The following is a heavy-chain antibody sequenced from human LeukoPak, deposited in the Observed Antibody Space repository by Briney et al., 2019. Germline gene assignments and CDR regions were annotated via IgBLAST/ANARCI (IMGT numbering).Heavy chain of an antibody. J-gene: IGHJ5*02. V-gene: IGHV3-23*01. CDR2: ISGGGGST. Sequence: GSLRLSCAASEFTFSNYAMNWVRQAPGKGLEWVSGISGGGGSTYYADSVKGRFTISRDNSKNTLYLQVDSLRAEDTALYYCAKGSGINHYHWIDPWGQGTLVTVSS. D-gene: IGHD1-14*01. CDR1: EFTFSNYA. CDR3: AKGSGINHYHWIDP.